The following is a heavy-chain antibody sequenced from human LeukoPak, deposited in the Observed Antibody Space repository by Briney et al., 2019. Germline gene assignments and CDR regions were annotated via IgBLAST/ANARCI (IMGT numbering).Heavy chain of an antibody. V-gene: IGHV3-48*02. CDR2: ISSSSSTI. D-gene: IGHD3-10*01. Sequence: GGSLRLSCAASGFTFSSYSMNWVRQAPGKGLEWVSYISSSSSTIYYADSVKGRFTISRDNAKNSLYLQMNSLRDEDSAVYYCARDGMVRGVIIWDAFDIWGQGTMVTVSS. CDR1: GFTFSSYS. J-gene: IGHJ3*02. CDR3: ARDGMVRGVIIWDAFDI.